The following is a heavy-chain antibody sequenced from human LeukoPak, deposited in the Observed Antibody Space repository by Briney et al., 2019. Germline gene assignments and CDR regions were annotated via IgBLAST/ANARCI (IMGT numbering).Heavy chain of an antibody. CDR2: INHSGST. V-gene: IGHV4-34*01. CDR1: GGSFSGYY. D-gene: IGHD5-24*01. CDR3: ASEMATISDTTSYYFDY. J-gene: IGHJ4*02. Sequence: SESLSLTCAVYGGSFSGYYWSWIRQPPGKGLEWIGEINHSGSTNYNPSLKSRVTISVDTSKNQFSLKLSSVTAADTAVYYCASEMATISDTTSYYFDYWGQGTLVTVSS.